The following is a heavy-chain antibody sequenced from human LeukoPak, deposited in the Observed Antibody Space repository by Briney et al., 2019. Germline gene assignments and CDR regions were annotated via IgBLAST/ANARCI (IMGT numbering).Heavy chain of an antibody. D-gene: IGHD6-13*01. CDR1: GYSISSTYY. V-gene: IGHV4-61*02. Sequence: PSETLSLTCSVSGYSISSTYYWSWIRQPAGKGLEWIGRIYTSGSTNYNPSLKSRVTISIDMSKNQFSLKLSSVTAADTALYYCARQVAAAGRIHDYWGQGTLVTVSS. J-gene: IGHJ4*02. CDR3: ARQVAAAGRIHDY. CDR2: IYTSGST.